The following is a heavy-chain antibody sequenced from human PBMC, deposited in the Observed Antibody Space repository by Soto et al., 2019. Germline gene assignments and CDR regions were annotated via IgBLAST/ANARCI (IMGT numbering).Heavy chain of an antibody. J-gene: IGHJ6*02. CDR1: GGTFSSHS. Sequence: QVQLVQSGAEVKKPGSSVKVSCKASGGTFSSHSFTWVRQAPGQGLEWMGGVIPIFGTPNYAQKFQGRVTITAEASTNTAYMALSSLTSEDTAVYYCARDPLWFGELLSNYYYQALDVWGQGTTVTVSS. V-gene: IGHV1-69*01. CDR3: ARDPLWFGELLSNYYYQALDV. D-gene: IGHD3-10*01. CDR2: VIPIFGTP.